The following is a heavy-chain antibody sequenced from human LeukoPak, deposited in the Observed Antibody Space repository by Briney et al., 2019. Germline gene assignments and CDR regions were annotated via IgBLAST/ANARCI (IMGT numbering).Heavy chain of an antibody. CDR3: ARGNPTSVYEVNAYYFDF. CDR2: INPSDGST. D-gene: IGHD3-10*01. CDR1: GYTFTSYY. J-gene: IGHJ4*02. Sequence: ASVKVSCKASGYTFTSYYFHWVRQAPGQGLEWMGIINPSDGSTTYAQRFQGRVIMTRDASTGAVYMELSSLKSEDTAVYYCARGNPTSVYEVNAYYFDFWGQGSPVTVSS. V-gene: IGHV1-46*01.